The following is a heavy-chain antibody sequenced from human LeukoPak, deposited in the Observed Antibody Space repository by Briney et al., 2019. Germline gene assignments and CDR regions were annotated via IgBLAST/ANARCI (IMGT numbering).Heavy chain of an antibody. CDR3: ARPRNLAAAGTWVFDY. CDR2: IWSDGSNK. D-gene: IGHD6-13*01. V-gene: IGHV3-33*01. J-gene: IGHJ4*02. CDR1: GFTFSSYG. Sequence: GGSLRLSCAASGFTFSSYGMHWVRQAPGKGLEWVAVIWSDGSNKYYADSVKGRFTISRDNSKNTLYLQMNSLRTEDTAVYYCARPRNLAAAGTWVFDYWGQGTLVIVSS.